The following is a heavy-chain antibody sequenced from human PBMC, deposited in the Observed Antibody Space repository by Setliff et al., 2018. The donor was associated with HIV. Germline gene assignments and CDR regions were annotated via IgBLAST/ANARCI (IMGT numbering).Heavy chain of an antibody. CDR1: GFPFSSYE. J-gene: IGHJ4*02. CDR3: AKDRVPDGLWAIDY. CDR2: ISSSGSTI. D-gene: IGHD3-16*01. Sequence: GGSLRLSCAASGFPFSSYEINWVRQAPGKGLEWVSYISSSGSTIYYADSVKGRFTISRDNSNNALYLQMNSLRVEDTGTYYCAKDRVPDGLWAIDYWGQGATVTVSS. V-gene: IGHV3-48*03.